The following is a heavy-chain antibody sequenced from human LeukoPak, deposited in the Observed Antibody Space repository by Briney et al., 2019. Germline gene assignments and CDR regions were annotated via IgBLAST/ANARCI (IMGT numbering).Heavy chain of an antibody. V-gene: IGHV3-66*01. CDR1: GFIVSSYY. CDR2: IYSGGST. D-gene: IGHD4-11*01. Sequence: GGSLRLSCVASGFIVSSYYMTWVRQAPGKGLEWVSVIYSGGSTYYADSVKGRVAISRGNSKNTVFLQMSSVRAEDTAVYHCARSYSNHLFGMDVWGQGTTVTVTS. J-gene: IGHJ6*02. CDR3: ARSYSNHLFGMDV.